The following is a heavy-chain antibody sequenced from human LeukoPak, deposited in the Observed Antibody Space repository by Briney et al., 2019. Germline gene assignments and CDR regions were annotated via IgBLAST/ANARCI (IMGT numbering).Heavy chain of an antibody. D-gene: IGHD3-10*01. CDR3: ARDFNYYGSGSFPDY. Sequence: ASVKVSCKASGYTFTGYYMHWLRQAPGQGLGWMGWINPNSGGTNYAQKFKGRVTMTRDTSISTAYMELSRLRSDDTAVYYCARDFNYYGSGSFPDYWDQGTLVTVSS. CDR1: GYTFTGYY. V-gene: IGHV1-2*02. CDR2: INPNSGGT. J-gene: IGHJ4*02.